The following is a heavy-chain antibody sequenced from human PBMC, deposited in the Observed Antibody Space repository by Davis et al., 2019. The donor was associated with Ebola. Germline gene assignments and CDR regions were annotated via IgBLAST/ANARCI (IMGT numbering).Heavy chain of an antibody. CDR3: AKDIVYADAFDI. Sequence: PGGSLRLSCAASGFTYGNYAMTWVRQTPGKGLEWVSSISASGSSTYYADSVKGRFTISRDNSKNSLYLQMNSLRTEDTALYYCAKDIVYADAFDIWGQGTMVTVSS. D-gene: IGHD3-16*01. V-gene: IGHV3-43*02. J-gene: IGHJ3*02. CDR2: ISASGSST. CDR1: GFTYGNYA.